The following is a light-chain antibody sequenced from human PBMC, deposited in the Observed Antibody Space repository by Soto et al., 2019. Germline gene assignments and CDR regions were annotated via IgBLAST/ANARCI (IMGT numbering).Light chain of an antibody. CDR1: QTIGNN. CDR2: GAS. CDR3: QQYKDWPWT. V-gene: IGKV3-15*01. J-gene: IGKJ1*01. Sequence: EIVLAQSPVTLSVSPGERVTLTCRATQTIGNNLAWYLQRPGQAPRLLMYGASTRATDVPARFSGSGSGTEFTLTVTGLQSEDFAIYHCQQYKDWPWTFGQGTKV.